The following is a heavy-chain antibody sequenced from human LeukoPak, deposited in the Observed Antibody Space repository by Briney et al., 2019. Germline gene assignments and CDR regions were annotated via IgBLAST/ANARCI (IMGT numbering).Heavy chain of an antibody. CDR2: ISGSGGST. J-gene: IGHJ3*01. Sequence: GGSLRLSCAASGFTFSSYAMSWVRKAPGQGLEWVSAISGSGGSTYYADSVKGRFTISRDNSKNTLYLQMDSLRAEDTAVYFCGRDPNGDYVGAFEFWGHGTMVTVSS. CDR3: GRDPNGDYVGAFEF. V-gene: IGHV3-23*01. CDR1: GFTFSSYA. D-gene: IGHD4-17*01.